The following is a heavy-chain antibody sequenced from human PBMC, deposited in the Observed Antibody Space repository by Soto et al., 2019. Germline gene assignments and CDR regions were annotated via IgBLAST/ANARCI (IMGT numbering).Heavy chain of an antibody. V-gene: IGHV4-59*01. J-gene: IGHJ3*02. Sequence: QVQLQESGPGLVKPSETLSLTCSVSGGSISFYNWNCIRQSPGKGLEWIGYIYHSGRTNYNPSLKIRVTISVDTSKNQFSLQLSSVNAADTAVYYCAKGDSTTHGDSFDIWGQGTMVTVSP. CDR1: GGSISFYN. CDR3: AKGDSTTHGDSFDI. D-gene: IGHD6-13*01. CDR2: IYHSGRT.